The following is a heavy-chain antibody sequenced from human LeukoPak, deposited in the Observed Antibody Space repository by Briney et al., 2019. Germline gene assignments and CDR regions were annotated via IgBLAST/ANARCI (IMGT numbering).Heavy chain of an antibody. V-gene: IGHV4-59*01. Sequence: SETLSLTCTVSGGSIRSYCWSWIRQPPGKGLEWIGYFYYSGSTIYNPSLKSRVTISVDTSKNQFSLKLNSVTAADTAVYYCARIGYYDSSGYYRSFDYWGQGTLVTVSS. CDR2: FYYSGST. CDR3: ARIGYYDSSGYYRSFDY. D-gene: IGHD3-22*01. J-gene: IGHJ4*02. CDR1: GGSIRSYC.